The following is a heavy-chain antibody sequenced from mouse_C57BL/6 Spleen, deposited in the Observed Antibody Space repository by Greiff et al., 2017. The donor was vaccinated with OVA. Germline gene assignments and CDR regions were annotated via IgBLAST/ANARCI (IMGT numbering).Heavy chain of an antibody. CDR1: GYAFSSSW. CDR2: IYPGDGDT. Sequence: QVQLQQSGPELVKPGASVKISCKASGYAFSSSWMNWVKQRPGKGLEWIGRIYPGDGDTNYNGKFKGKATLTADKYSSTAYMQLSSLTSEDSAVYFCARSEGYAMDYWGQGTSVTVSS. CDR3: ARSEGYAMDY. J-gene: IGHJ4*01. V-gene: IGHV1-82*01.